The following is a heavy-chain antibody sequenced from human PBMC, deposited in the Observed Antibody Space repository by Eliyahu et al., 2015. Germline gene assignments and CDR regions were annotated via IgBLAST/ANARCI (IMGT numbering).Heavy chain of an antibody. Sequence: EVQLVESGGGXVQPGGSLRLXXXXXGXTFSEYWMTWVRHAPGKGLXWVANIKQDGSEKNYVDSVKGRFTISRDNAKKSLYLQMDNLRDEDTAVYYCATVPYGDYAYFDYWGQGTLVTVSS. D-gene: IGHD4-17*01. CDR3: ATVPYGDYAYFDY. CDR2: IKQDGSEK. V-gene: IGHV3-7*01. J-gene: IGHJ4*02. CDR1: GXTFSEYW.